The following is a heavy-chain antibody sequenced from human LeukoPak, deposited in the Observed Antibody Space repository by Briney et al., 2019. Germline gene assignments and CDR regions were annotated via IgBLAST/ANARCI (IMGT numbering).Heavy chain of an antibody. CDR1: GFTFSSYA. Sequence: GGSLRLSCAASGFTFSSYAMHWVRQAPGKGLEWVAVISYGGSNKYYADSVKGRFTISRDNSKNTLYLQMNSLRAEDTAVYYCARETPYSSGWYFDYWGQGTLVTVSS. V-gene: IGHV3-30*01. J-gene: IGHJ4*02. D-gene: IGHD6-19*01. CDR2: ISYGGSNK. CDR3: ARETPYSSGWYFDY.